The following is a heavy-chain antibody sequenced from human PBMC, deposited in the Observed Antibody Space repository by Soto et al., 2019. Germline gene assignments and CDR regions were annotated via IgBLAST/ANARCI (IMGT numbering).Heavy chain of an antibody. CDR2: IWYDGSNK. CDR1: GFIFSDHY. Sequence: PGGSLRLSCAASGFIFSDHYMDWVRQAPGKGLEWVAVIWYDGSNKYYADSVKGRFTISRDNSKNTLYLQMNSLRAEDTAVYYCAGTYSGYDYETWFDPWGQGTLVTVSS. D-gene: IGHD5-12*01. J-gene: IGHJ5*02. V-gene: IGHV3-33*08. CDR3: AGTYSGYDYETWFDP.